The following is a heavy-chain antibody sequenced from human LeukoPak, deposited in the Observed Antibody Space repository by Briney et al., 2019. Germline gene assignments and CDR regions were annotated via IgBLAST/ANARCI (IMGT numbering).Heavy chain of an antibody. Sequence: GGSLRLSCAASGFTFRNYWRTWVRQAPGKGLEWVANIKPDGSEKNSVDSVKGRFTISRDNAKNSLYLQMNSLRAEDTAVYYCARGDMTTVKYWGQGTLVTVSS. J-gene: IGHJ4*02. CDR1: GFTFRNYW. D-gene: IGHD4-17*01. CDR3: ARGDMTTVKY. CDR2: IKPDGSEK. V-gene: IGHV3-7*05.